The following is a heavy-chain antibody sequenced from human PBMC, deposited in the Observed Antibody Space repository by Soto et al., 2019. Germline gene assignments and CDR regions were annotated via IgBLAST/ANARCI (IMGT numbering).Heavy chain of an antibody. CDR2: ISGSGGST. CDR1: GFTFSSYA. Sequence: GGSLRLSCAASGFTFSSYAMSWVRQAPGKGLEWVSAISGSGGSTYYADSVKGRFTISRDNSKNTLYLQMNSLRAEDTAVYYCAKEGPSFYCSGGSCYSAFDYWGQGTLVTVSS. V-gene: IGHV3-23*01. D-gene: IGHD2-15*01. CDR3: AKEGPSFYCSGGSCYSAFDY. J-gene: IGHJ4*02.